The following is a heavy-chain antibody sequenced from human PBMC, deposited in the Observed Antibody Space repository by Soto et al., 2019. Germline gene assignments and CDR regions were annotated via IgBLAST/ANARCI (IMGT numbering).Heavy chain of an antibody. CDR2: IYYSGST. V-gene: IGHV4-30-4*01. D-gene: IGHD3-10*01. Sequence: QVQLQESGPGLVKPSQTLSLTCTVSGGSISSGDYYWSWIRQPPGKGLEWIGYIYYSGSTYYNPSLKSRVTISVDTSKNQFSLKLSSVTAADTAVYYCAAQGGEYPGGLDCGMDVWGQGTTVTVSS. CDR1: GGSISSGDYY. J-gene: IGHJ6*02. CDR3: AAQGGEYPGGLDCGMDV.